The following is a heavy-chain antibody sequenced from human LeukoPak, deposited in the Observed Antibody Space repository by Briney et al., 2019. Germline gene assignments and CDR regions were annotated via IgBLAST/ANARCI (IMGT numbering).Heavy chain of an antibody. J-gene: IGHJ4*02. Sequence: PSETLSLTCSVSGGSVSSGSYYWGWIRQPPGRGLDWFGYIYYSETTNYNPFLKSRVTISVDTSKNQCSLKLSSVTAADTAVDYCARGVEVVDYWGEGILVTVSS. D-gene: IGHD2-15*01. CDR1: GGSVSSGSYY. V-gene: IGHV4-61*01. CDR2: IYYSETT. CDR3: ARGVEVVDY.